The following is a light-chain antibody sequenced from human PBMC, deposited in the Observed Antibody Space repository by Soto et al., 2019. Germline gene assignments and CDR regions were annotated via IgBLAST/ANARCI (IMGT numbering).Light chain of an antibody. CDR2: TAS. J-gene: IGKJ2*01. V-gene: IGKV1-39*01. Sequence: DIQMTQSPFSLSASVGDRVTITCRASQTISIYLNWYQQKPGKAPRLLIYTASSLQSGVPSTFSGSGSGTDFTLTISSLQPEDFATYYCQQTYSIPYTFGQGTKLEIK. CDR1: QTISIY. CDR3: QQTYSIPYT.